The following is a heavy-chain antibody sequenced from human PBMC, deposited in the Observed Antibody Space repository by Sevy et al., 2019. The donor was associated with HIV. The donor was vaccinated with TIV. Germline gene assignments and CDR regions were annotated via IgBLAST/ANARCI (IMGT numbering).Heavy chain of an antibody. CDR1: GGSISSYY. D-gene: IGHD6-6*01. J-gene: IGHJ6*02. Sequence: SETLSLTCTVSGGSISSYYWSWIRQPPGKGLEWIGYIYYSGGTNYNPSLKSRVTISVDTSKNQFSLKLSSVTAADTAVYYCARGGFAYSSSASYYYYGMDVWGQGTTVTVSS. CDR3: ARGGFAYSSSASYYYYGMDV. CDR2: IYYSGGT. V-gene: IGHV4-59*01.